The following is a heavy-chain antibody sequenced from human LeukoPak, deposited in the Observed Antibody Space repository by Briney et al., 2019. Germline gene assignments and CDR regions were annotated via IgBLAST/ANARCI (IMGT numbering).Heavy chain of an antibody. CDR2: ISAYNGNT. CDR3: ARDLVVVVPAARYYYYGMDV. CDR1: GYTFTMYY. V-gene: IGHV1-18*04. Sequence: ASVKVSCKASGYTFTMYYIHWVRQAPGQGLEWMGWISAYNGNTNYAQKLQGRVTMTTDTSTSTAYMELRSLRSDDTAVYYCARDLVVVVPAARYYYYGMDVWGQGTTVTVSS. D-gene: IGHD2-2*01. J-gene: IGHJ6*02.